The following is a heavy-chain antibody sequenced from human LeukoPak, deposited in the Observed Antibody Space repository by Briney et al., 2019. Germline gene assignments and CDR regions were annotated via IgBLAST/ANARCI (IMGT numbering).Heavy chain of an antibody. CDR3: VEEAGAVAGRFDH. CDR2: IQYDGSSI. D-gene: IGHD6-19*01. J-gene: IGHJ4*02. V-gene: IGHV3-30*02. Sequence: GGSLRLSCAASGLIFSNYGMHWVRQAPGKGLEWVTFIQYDGSSIYYADSVKGRFTISRDNSKNTVYLQMNSLRPEDTAVYYCVEEAGAVAGRFDHWGQGNLVTVSS. CDR1: GLIFSNYG.